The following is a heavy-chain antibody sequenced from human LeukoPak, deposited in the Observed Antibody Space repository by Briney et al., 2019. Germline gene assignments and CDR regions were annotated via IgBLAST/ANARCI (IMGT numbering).Heavy chain of an antibody. J-gene: IGHJ4*02. Sequence: GGSLRLSCAASGFTFSSYDMHWVRQATGKGLEWVSAIGTAGDTYYPGSVKGRFTISRENAKNSLYLQMNSLRAGDTAVYYCARGTIESDGLIFDYWGQGTLVTVSS. CDR2: IGTAGDT. V-gene: IGHV3-13*01. D-gene: IGHD3-3*01. CDR3: ARGTIESDGLIFDY. CDR1: GFTFSSYD.